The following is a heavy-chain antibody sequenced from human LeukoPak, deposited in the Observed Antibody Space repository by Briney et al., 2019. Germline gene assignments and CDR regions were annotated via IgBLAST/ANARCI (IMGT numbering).Heavy chain of an antibody. J-gene: IGHJ4*02. V-gene: IGHV4-34*01. CDR3: ARGPYDILTGSHPFDY. Sequence: PSETLSLTCAVYGGSFSGYYWSWIRQPPGKGLEWIGEINHSGSTNYNPSLKSRVTISVDTSKNQFSLKLSSVTAADTAVYYCARGPYDILTGSHPFDYRGQGTLVTVSS. CDR1: GGSFSGYY. D-gene: IGHD3-9*01. CDR2: INHSGST.